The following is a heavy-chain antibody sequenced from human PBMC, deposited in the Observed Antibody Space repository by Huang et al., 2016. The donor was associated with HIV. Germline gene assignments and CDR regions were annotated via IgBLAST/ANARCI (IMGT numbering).Heavy chain of an antibody. V-gene: IGHV4-34*01. Sequence: QVHLQQWGAGLLKPSETLSLSCALYGGSFSPYYWSWLRQPPGRGLEWIGEINHSGSTNYNPSLNSRVTISVDLFKNQFSLRLTSVTAADTAVDFWAREGPEWYSGNYGGSDYWGQGALVTVSS. D-gene: IGHD1-26*01. CDR1: GGSFSPYY. CDR2: INHSGST. J-gene: IGHJ4*02. CDR3: AREGPEWYSGNYGGSDY.